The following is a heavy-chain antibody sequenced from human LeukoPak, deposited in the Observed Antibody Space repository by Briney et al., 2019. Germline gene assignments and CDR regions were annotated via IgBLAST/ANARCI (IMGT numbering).Heavy chain of an antibody. CDR3: ARDVEARISAAGTFDY. CDR2: ISGLGGST. V-gene: IGHV3-23*01. CDR1: GFTFSSYA. J-gene: IGHJ4*02. D-gene: IGHD6-13*01. Sequence: GGSLRLSCAASGFTFSSYAMSWVRQAPGKGLEWVSVISGLGGSTYYADSVKGRFAISRDNSKNTLWLQMNSLRADDTAIYYCARDVEARISAAGTFDYWSQGSLVTVSS.